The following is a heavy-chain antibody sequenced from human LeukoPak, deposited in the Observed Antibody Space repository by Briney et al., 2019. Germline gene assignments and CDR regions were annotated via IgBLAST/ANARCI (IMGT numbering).Heavy chain of an antibody. D-gene: IGHD7-27*01. V-gene: IGHV4-4*07. CDR1: GGSISSYY. Sequence: PSETLSLTCTVSGGSISSYYWSWIRQPAGKGLEWIGRIYTSGSTNYNPSLKSRVTMSVDTSKNQFSLKLSSVTAADTAVYYCARESGGELGKKSIADAFDIWGQGTMVTVSS. CDR3: ARESGGELGKKSIADAFDI. CDR2: IYTSGST. J-gene: IGHJ3*02.